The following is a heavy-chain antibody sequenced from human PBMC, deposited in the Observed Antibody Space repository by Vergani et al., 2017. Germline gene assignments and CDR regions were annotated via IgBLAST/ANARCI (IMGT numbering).Heavy chain of an antibody. D-gene: IGHD5-24*01. V-gene: IGHV3-7*04. J-gene: IGHJ3*02. CDR2: IKQDGSEK. CDR1: GFTFSDYY. Sequence: VQLVESGGGLVKPGGSLRLSCAASGFTFSDYYMSWIRQAPGKGLEWVANIKQDGSEKYYVDSVKGRFTISRDNAKNSLYLQMNSLRAEDTAVYYCAREATKVEMATIITGAFDIWGQGTMVTVSS. CDR3: AREATKVEMATIITGAFDI.